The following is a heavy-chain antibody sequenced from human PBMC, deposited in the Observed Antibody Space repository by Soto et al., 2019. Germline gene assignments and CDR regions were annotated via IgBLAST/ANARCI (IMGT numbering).Heavy chain of an antibody. CDR1: GGSISSYY. V-gene: IGHV4-59*01. CDR3: AREPRFDSSGYYDDAFDI. D-gene: IGHD3-22*01. CDR2: IYYSGST. J-gene: IGHJ3*02. Sequence: QVQLQESGPGLVKPSETLSLTCTVSGGSISSYYWSWIRQPPGKGLEWIGYIYYSGSTNYNPSLKSRVTISVDTSKNQFSLKLSSVTAADTAVYYCAREPRFDSSGYYDDAFDIWGQGTMVTVSS.